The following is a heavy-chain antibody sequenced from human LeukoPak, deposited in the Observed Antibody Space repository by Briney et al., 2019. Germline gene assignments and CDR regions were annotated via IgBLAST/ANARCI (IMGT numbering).Heavy chain of an antibody. D-gene: IGHD6-19*01. CDR3: ARDSSDSFDF. Sequence: TGGSLRLSCAASEFTFSSYWMTWVRQAPEKGLEWVAIINPVGSETSHVDSVKGRFTISRDNAKNSLYLQMNSLRPEDTAVYYCARDSSDSFDFWGQGTLVTVSS. CDR1: EFTFSSYW. CDR2: INPVGSET. J-gene: IGHJ4*02. V-gene: IGHV3-7*04.